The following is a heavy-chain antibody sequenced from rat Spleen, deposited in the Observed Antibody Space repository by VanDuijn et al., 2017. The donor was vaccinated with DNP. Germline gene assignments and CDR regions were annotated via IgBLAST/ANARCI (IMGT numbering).Heavy chain of an antibody. CDR1: GFTFSDYN. CDR2: ITYDGSKT. J-gene: IGHJ4*01. CDR3: ITFEGRNA. Sequence: EVQLVESGGGLVQSGRSLKVSCAASGFTFSDYNMAWVRQAPKKGLEWVATITYDGSKTYYRDSVKGRFTISRDNAKRTLYLQMDSLRSEDTATYYCITFEGRNAWGQGTSVTVSS. V-gene: IGHV5S10*01. D-gene: IGHD1-11*01.